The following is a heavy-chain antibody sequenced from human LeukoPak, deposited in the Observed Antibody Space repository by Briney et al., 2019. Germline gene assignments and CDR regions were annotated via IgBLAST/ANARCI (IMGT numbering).Heavy chain of an antibody. CDR3: ARVSLGYCSGGTCYFQNH. CDR2: MNPNSGNT. V-gene: IGHV1-8*01. J-gene: IGHJ4*02. CDR1: GYTFTNYD. D-gene: IGHD2-15*01. Sequence: ASVKVSCKASGYTFTNYDINWVRRATGQGLEWMGWMNPNSGNTGYAQKFQGRVTMTRSTSISTAYMELSSLTSEDTAVYYCARVSLGYCSGGTCYFQNHWGQGTLVTVSS.